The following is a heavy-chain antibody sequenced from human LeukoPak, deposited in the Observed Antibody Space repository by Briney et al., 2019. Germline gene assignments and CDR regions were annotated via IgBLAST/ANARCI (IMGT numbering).Heavy chain of an antibody. CDR2: IIPIFGTA. V-gene: IGHV1-69*01. D-gene: IGHD2-15*01. CDR1: GGTFSSYA. CDR3: ARVLPYCSGGSCYAGGPMFDP. Sequence: RASVKVSCKASGGTFSSYAISWVRQAPGQGLEWMGGIIPIFGTANYAQKFQGRVTITADESTSTAYMELSSLRSEDTAVYYCARVLPYCSGGSCYAGGPMFDPWGQGTLVTVSS. J-gene: IGHJ5*02.